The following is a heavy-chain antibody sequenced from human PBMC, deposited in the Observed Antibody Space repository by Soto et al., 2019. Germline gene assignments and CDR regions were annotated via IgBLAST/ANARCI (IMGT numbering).Heavy chain of an antibody. D-gene: IGHD6-19*01. CDR1: GYIFTSYG. CDR3: ARDNGQWLVSD. V-gene: IGHV1-18*01. CDR2: VSTYNGNT. Sequence: GASVKVSCKASGYIFTSYGISWVRQAPGQGLEWVGRVSTYNGNTKYAQKLQGRVTMTTDTSASIAYMELRSLRSDDTAVYYCARDNGQWLVSDWGRGTLVTVSS. J-gene: IGHJ1*01.